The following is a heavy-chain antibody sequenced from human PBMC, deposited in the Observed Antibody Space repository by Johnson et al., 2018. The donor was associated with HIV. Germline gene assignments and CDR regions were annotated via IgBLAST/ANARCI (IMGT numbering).Heavy chain of an antibody. CDR3: ARGGVQFLEWLFTDQYGFDI. D-gene: IGHD3-3*01. J-gene: IGHJ3*02. V-gene: IGHV3-64*01. CDR1: GFSFSSYD. CDR2: ISSNGSST. Sequence: VQLVESGGGLVQPGGSLRLSCTASGFSFSSYDMHWVRQAPGKGLQYVSGISSNGSSTYYANSVMGRFTISRDHSKNTLFLQMGSLRPEDMAVYYCARGGVQFLEWLFTDQYGFDIWGQGTMVTVSS.